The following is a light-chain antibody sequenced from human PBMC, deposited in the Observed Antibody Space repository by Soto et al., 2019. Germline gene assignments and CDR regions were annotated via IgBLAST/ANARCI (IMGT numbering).Light chain of an antibody. V-gene: IGLV2-23*01. Sequence: QSALTQPASVSGSPGQSITISCTGTSSDVGSYNLVSWYRQYPGKAPKLMIYEGSKRPSGVSDRFSGSKSGNTASLTISGLQAEDEADYYCSSYAGTDTYGFGRGTKV. J-gene: IGLJ1*01. CDR3: SSYAGTDTYG. CDR2: EGS. CDR1: SSDVGSYNL.